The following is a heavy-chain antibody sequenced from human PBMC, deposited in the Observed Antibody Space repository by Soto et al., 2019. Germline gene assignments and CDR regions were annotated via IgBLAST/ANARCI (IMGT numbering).Heavy chain of an antibody. CDR3: SRHVVAASGRGFEY. D-gene: IGHD6-13*01. CDR2: IYYSGST. V-gene: IGHV4-39*01. J-gene: IGHJ4*02. CDR1: GGSISSSSYY. Sequence: QLQLQESGPGLVKPSETLSLTCTVSGGSISSSSYYWGWIRQPPGKGLEWIGSIYYSGSTYYNPSLKSRVTISVDTSKKQFSLKLSSVPAADTALYYCSRHVVAASGRGFEYWGQGTLVTVSS.